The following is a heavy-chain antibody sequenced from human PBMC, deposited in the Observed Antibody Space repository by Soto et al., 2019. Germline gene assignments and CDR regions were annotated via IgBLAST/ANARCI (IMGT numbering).Heavy chain of an antibody. CDR2: TYYRSKWYN. Sequence: SQTRSRTWSIAGDSVSSNSAAWNWIRQSPSRGLELLGRTYYRSKWYNDYAVSVKSRITINPDTSKNQFSLQLNSVTPEDTAVYYCARDRATIFGVVIVDYWGQGTLVTVSS. CDR1: GDSVSSNSAA. CDR3: ARDRATIFGVVIVDY. D-gene: IGHD3-3*01. V-gene: IGHV6-1*01. J-gene: IGHJ4*02.